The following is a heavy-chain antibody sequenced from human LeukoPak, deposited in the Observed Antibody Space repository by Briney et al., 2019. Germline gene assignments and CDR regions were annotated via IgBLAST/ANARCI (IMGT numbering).Heavy chain of an antibody. CDR2: INPNSGDT. J-gene: IGHJ4*02. CDR1: GYTFTGYY. CDR3: ARGRYGILSGYDY. Sequence: ASVKVSCKASGYTFTGYYMHWVRQAPGQGLEWMGWINPNSGDTNYAQKFQGRVTMTRDTSISTAYMELSRLTSDDTAVYYCARGRYGILSGYDYWGQGAMVTVSS. D-gene: IGHD3-22*01. V-gene: IGHV1-2*02.